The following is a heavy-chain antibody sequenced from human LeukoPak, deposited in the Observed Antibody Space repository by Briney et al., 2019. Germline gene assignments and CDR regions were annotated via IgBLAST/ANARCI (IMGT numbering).Heavy chain of an antibody. D-gene: IGHD6-19*01. CDR3: ARGSIAVAGSNLDY. CDR1: GFTFSSYA. Sequence: GGSLRLSCAASGFTFSSYAMHWVRQAPGKGLEWVAVISYDGSNKYYADSVKGRFTISRDNSKNTLYLQMNSLRAEDTAVYYCARGSIAVAGSNLDYWGQGTLVTVSS. V-gene: IGHV3-30-3*01. J-gene: IGHJ4*02. CDR2: ISYDGSNK.